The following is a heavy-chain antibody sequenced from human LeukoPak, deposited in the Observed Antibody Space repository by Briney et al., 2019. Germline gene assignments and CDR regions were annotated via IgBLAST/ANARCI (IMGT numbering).Heavy chain of an antibody. V-gene: IGHV4-39*07. J-gene: IGHJ4*02. CDR1: GDSISSSTYY. CDR3: ASDGSGSYWNS. D-gene: IGHD3-10*01. Sequence: SETLSLTCTVSGDSISSSTYYWGWIRQPPGKGLEWIGSIHYGGSTYYNASLKSRVTISVDTSKNQFSLKLSSVTAADTAVYYCASDGSGSYWNSWGQGTLVTVSS. CDR2: IHYGGST.